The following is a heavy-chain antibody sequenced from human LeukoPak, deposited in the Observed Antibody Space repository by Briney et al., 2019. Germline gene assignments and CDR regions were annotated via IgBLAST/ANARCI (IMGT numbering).Heavy chain of an antibody. D-gene: IGHD3-3*01. J-gene: IGHJ4*02. CDR2: ISSTGSNI. CDR3: ARAGATILTPFDY. Sequence: GGSLRLSCAASGFTFSSYDMNWVRQAPGKGLEWVSSISSTGSNIDYADSVRGRFTISRDNAKNSLYLQIHTLRPEDTAVYYCARAGATILTPFDYWGQGTPVTVSS. V-gene: IGHV3-21*01. CDR1: GFTFSSYD.